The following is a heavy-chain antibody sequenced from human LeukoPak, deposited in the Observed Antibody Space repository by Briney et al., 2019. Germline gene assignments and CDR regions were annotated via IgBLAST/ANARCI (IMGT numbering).Heavy chain of an antibody. CDR2: IKSKLDGGTI. D-gene: IGHD1-14*01. J-gene: IGHJ3*01. CDR3: VTSTNGV. CDR1: GFTFSDAW. V-gene: IGHV3-15*01. Sequence: KPEGSLRLSCAASGFTFSDAWMTWVRQAPGEGLEWVGRIKSKLDGGTIDYGTPAKGSFTISRDDSKNMLFLQMNSLKTEDTAVYYCVTSTNGVWGQGTVVTVSS.